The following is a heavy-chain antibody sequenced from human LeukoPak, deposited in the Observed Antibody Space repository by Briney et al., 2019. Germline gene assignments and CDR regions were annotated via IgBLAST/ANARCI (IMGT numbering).Heavy chain of an antibody. D-gene: IGHD1-26*01. CDR1: GFTFSSHW. Sequence: GGPLRLSCAASGFTFSSHWMHWVRQAPGKGLVWVSRIESNGNTKMYADSVRGRFTISRDNAKNTLYLQMNSLRAEDTAVYYCAREHRGAGATVDYWGQGILVTVSS. J-gene: IGHJ4*02. CDR2: IESNGNTK. CDR3: AREHRGAGATVDY. V-gene: IGHV3-74*03.